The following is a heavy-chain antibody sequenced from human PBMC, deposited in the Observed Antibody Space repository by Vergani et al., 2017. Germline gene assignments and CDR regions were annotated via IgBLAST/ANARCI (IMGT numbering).Heavy chain of an antibody. D-gene: IGHD2-2*02. CDR1: GFTFSSYA. V-gene: IGHV3-30*03. J-gene: IGHJ4*02. Sequence: QVQLVESGGGVVQPGRSLRLSCAASGFTFSSYAIHWVRQAPGKGLEWVVGISFDGTNEYYPDLVKGRFTISRDIAKNTLYLQVRSLRLEDTGVYHCVRDRGLCAGGRCYTEAWDYWGQGTPVTVSS. CDR2: ISFDGTNE. CDR3: VRDRGLCAGGRCYTEAWDY.